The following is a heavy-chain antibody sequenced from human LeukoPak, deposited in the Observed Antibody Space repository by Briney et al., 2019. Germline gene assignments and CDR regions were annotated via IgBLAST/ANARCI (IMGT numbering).Heavy chain of an antibody. CDR2: FDPEDGET. J-gene: IGHJ4*02. CDR1: GYTLTELS. CDR3: ATDTDRELDFDY. D-gene: IGHD1-26*01. Sequence: ASVKVSCTVSGYTLTELSMHWVRQAPGKGLEWMGGFDPEDGETIYAQKFQGRVTMTEDTSTDTAYMELSSLRSEDTAVYYCATDTDRELDFDYWGQGTLVTVSS. V-gene: IGHV1-24*01.